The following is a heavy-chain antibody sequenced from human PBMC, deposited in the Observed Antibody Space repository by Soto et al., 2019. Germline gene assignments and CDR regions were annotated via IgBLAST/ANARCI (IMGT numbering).Heavy chain of an antibody. Sequence: QVQLVQSGAEVKKPGASVKVSCKVSGYTLTELSMHWVRQAPGKGLEWMGGFDPEDGETIYAQKFQVRVTMTEDTSTATAYMELSSLRSEDTAVYYCATSKGVINCFDPWGQGTLVTVSS. CDR1: GYTLTELS. J-gene: IGHJ5*02. CDR2: FDPEDGET. D-gene: IGHD3-10*01. CDR3: ATSKGVINCFDP. V-gene: IGHV1-24*01.